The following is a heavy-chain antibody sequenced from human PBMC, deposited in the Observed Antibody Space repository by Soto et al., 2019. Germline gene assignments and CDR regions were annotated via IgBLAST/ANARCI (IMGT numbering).Heavy chain of an antibody. CDR1: GYNFTRFG. D-gene: IGHD2-15*01. CDR3: GRGGQHGPQEVYSHSNGRDV. J-gene: IGHJ6*04. CDR2: MGAHSVQT. V-gene: IGHV1-18*01. Sequence: AASVKVSCKASGYNFTRFGISWVRQAPGQGLEWMGWMGAHSVQTSYAPKFQGRLSMTTDASMSTAYIDLRSMRSDDTALYYCGRGGQHGPQEVYSHSNGRDVGAKGTRDTVPS.